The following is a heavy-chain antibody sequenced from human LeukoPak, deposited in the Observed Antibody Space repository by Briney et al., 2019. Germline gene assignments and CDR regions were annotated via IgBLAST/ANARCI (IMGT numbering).Heavy chain of an antibody. V-gene: IGHV4-4*07. D-gene: IGHD2-21*01. J-gene: IGHJ3*01. CDR1: GGSISSYY. CDR3: ARHDIVGSSAWIDAFDF. Sequence: SETLSLTCTVSGGSISSYYWSWIRQPAGKGLEWIGRIYSSGSTNYKPSLKSRVTMSVDTSKNQFSLKLTSVTAADTAVYYCARHDIVGSSAWIDAFDFWGQGTMVTVSS. CDR2: IYSSGST.